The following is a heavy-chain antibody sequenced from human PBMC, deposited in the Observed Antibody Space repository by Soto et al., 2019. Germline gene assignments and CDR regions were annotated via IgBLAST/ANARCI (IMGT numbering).Heavy chain of an antibody. J-gene: IGHJ4*02. Sequence: SGPTLVNPTQTLTLTCSFSGFSLSATGVGVGWVRQPRGKALEFLALIYWDDDQKFRPLLRNRLTITKDTPKNEVVLTMTNMDSVDSGTYYCVHTPNYRLGGLHYWGRGTLVTVSS. D-gene: IGHD2-15*01. CDR1: GFSLSATGVG. CDR3: VHTPNYRLGGLHY. V-gene: IGHV2-5*02. CDR2: IYWDDDQ.